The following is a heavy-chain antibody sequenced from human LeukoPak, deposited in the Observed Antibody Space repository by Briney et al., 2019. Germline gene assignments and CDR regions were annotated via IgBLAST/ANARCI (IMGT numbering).Heavy chain of an antibody. V-gene: IGHV4-59*12. CDR2: IYYSGST. Sequence: SETLSLTCTVSGGSISSYYWSWIRQPPGKGLEWIGYIYYSGSTNYNPSLKSRVTISVDTSKNQFSLKLSSVTAADTAVYYCARRGSEQWLVSTRGLSNWFDPWGQGTLVTVSS. D-gene: IGHD6-19*01. J-gene: IGHJ5*02. CDR1: GGSISSYY. CDR3: ARRGSEQWLVSTRGLSNWFDP.